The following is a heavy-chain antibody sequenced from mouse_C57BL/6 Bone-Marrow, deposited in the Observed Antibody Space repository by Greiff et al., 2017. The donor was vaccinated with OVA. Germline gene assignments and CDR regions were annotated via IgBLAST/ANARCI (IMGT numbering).Heavy chain of an antibody. D-gene: IGHD2-4*01. CDR2: IYPGGGYT. Sequence: VQLKESGAELVRPGTSVKMSCKASGYTFTNYWIGWAKQRPGHGLEWIGDIYPGGGYTNYNEKFKGKATLTADKSSSTAYMQFSSLTSEDSAIYYCARSRLRWYFDVWGTGTTVTVSS. J-gene: IGHJ1*03. CDR3: ARSRLRWYFDV. V-gene: IGHV1-63*01. CDR1: GYTFTNYW.